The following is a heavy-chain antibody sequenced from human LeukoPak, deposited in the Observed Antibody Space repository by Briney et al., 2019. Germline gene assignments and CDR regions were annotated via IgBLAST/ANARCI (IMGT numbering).Heavy chain of an antibody. CDR3: ARGVMTGYGSSWHFDY. V-gene: IGHV4-59*01. Sequence: SETLSLTCTVSGGSISSYYWSWIRQPPGKGLEWIGYIYYSGSTNYNPSLKSRVTISVDTSKNQFSLKLSSVTAADTAVYYCARGVMTGYGSSWHFDYWGQGTLVTVSS. CDR1: GGSISSYY. D-gene: IGHD6-13*01. J-gene: IGHJ4*02. CDR2: IYYSGST.